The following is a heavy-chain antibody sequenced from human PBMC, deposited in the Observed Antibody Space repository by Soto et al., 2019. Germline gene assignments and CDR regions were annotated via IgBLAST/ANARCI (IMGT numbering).Heavy chain of an antibody. V-gene: IGHV2-5*02. CDR1: GFSLSTSGVG. Sequence: QITLKESGPPLVKPTQTLTLTCTFSGFSLSTSGVGVGWIRQPPGKALEWLALIYWDDDKRYSPSLKSRLTITKDTSKNQVVLTMTNMDPVDTATYYCAPFATMVRGPYFDPWGQGTLVTVSS. CDR2: IYWDDDK. CDR3: APFATMVRGPYFDP. J-gene: IGHJ5*02. D-gene: IGHD3-10*01.